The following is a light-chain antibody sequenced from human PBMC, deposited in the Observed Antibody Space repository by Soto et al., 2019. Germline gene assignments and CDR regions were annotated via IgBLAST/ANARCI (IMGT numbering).Light chain of an antibody. CDR1: SSKIGSNY. V-gene: IGLV1-47*01. Sequence: QPVLTQPPSASGTPGQSVTISCSGSSSKIGSNYVYWYQHFPGTAPKLLIYRNNQRPSGVPDRFSGSKSGTSASLAICGLRSEDEADYYCAAWDDNLSGLFGGGTKLTVL. CDR2: RNN. J-gene: IGLJ3*02. CDR3: AAWDDNLSGL.